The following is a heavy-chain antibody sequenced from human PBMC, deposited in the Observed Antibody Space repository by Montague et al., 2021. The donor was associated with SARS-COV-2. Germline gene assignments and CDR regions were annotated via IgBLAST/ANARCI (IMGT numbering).Heavy chain of an antibody. CDR3: ARERSYLYWYFDL. Sequence: SETLSLTCTVSGGSMMSPSFHWDWIRQAPGEGLEWIGSIYYGGTTYFNPSLRSRVTLSVDTPRSQFSLELSSVTAADTAVYYCARERSYLYWYFDLWGRGTLVTVSS. CDR1: GGSMMSPSFH. V-gene: IGHV4-39*02. CDR2: IYYGGTT. J-gene: IGHJ2*01.